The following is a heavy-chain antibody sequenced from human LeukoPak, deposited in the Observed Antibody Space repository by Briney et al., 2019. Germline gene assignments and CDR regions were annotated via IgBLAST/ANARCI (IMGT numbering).Heavy chain of an antibody. V-gene: IGHV1-8*03. CDR3: ARLNQLLYRVRYFDY. CDR1: GYTFTSYD. D-gene: IGHD2-2*02. Sequence: ASVKVSCKASGYTFTSYDINWVRQATGQGLEWMGWMNPNSGNTGYAQKFQGRVTITRNTSISTAYMELSSLRSEDTAVYYCARLNQLLYRVRYFDYWDQGTLVTVSS. CDR2: MNPNSGNT. J-gene: IGHJ4*02.